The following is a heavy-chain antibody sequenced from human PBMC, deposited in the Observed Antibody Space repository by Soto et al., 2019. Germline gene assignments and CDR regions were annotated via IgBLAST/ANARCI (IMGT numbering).Heavy chain of an antibody. CDR3: ARVVGLVRGVILGFDY. V-gene: IGHV4-39*07. CDR1: GGSISSSNYY. Sequence: PSETLSLTCTVSGGSISSSNYYWGWIRQPPGKGLEWIGTIYYSGSTYYNPSLKSRVTISVDTSKNQFSLKLSSVTAADTAVYYCARVVGLVRGVILGFDYWGQGTLVTVSS. J-gene: IGHJ4*02. CDR2: IYYSGST. D-gene: IGHD3-10*01.